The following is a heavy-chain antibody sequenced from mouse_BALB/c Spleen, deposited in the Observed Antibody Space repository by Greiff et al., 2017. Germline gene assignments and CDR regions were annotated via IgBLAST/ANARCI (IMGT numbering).Heavy chain of an antibody. Sequence: VQLQQSGAELARPGASVKMSCKASGYTFTSYTMHWVKQRPGQGLEWIGYINPSSGYTNYNQKFKDKATLTADKSSSTAYMQLSSLTSEDSAVYYCARSDYDGDYYAMDYWGQGTSVTVSS. V-gene: IGHV1-4*01. J-gene: IGHJ4*01. CDR1: GYTFTSYT. CDR3: ARSDYDGDYYAMDY. D-gene: IGHD2-4*01. CDR2: INPSSGYT.